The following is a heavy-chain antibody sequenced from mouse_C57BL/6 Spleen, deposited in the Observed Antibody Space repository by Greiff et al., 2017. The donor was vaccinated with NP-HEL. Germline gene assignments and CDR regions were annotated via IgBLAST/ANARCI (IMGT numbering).Heavy chain of an antibody. D-gene: IGHD3-1*01. CDR1: GFSLTSYG. Sequence: VKVVESGPGLVQPSQSLSITCTVSGFSLTSYGVHWVRQSPGKGLEWLGVIWSGGSTDYNAAFISRLSISKDNSKSQVFFKMNSLQADDTAIYYCARDGPHWYFDVWGTGTTVTVSS. CDR3: ARDGPHWYFDV. CDR2: IWSGGST. V-gene: IGHV2-2*01. J-gene: IGHJ1*03.